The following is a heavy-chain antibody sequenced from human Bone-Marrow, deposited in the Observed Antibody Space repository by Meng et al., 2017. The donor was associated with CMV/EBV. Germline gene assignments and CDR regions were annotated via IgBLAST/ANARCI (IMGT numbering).Heavy chain of an antibody. V-gene: IGHV1-2*02. CDR3: ARIQFLETANDAFDI. CDR2: INPNSGGT. Sequence: ASVKVSCKASGYTFTSYGISWVRQAPGQGLEWMGWINPNSGGTNYAQKFQGRVTMTRDTSISTAYMELSRLRSDDTAVYYCARIQFLETANDAFDIWGQGTMVTVSS. J-gene: IGHJ3*02. CDR1: GYTFTSYG.